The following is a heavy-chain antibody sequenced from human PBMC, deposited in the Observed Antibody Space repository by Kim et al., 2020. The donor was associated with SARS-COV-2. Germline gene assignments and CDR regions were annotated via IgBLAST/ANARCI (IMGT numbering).Heavy chain of an antibody. CDR1: GYSFTSHW. CDR2: IYPDDSDT. J-gene: IGHJ4*02. Sequence: GESLKISCKGSGYSFTSHWIGWVRHMPGKGLELMGIIYPDDSDTRYSPSFQGQVTISADKSISTAYLQWSSLKASDTAMYYFTGQEDVVARIDYWGQGTL. D-gene: IGHD5-12*01. CDR3: TGQEDVVARIDY. V-gene: IGHV5-51*01.